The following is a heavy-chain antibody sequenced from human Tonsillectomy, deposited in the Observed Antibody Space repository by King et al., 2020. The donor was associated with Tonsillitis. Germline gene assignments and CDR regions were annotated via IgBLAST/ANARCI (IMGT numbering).Heavy chain of an antibody. J-gene: IGHJ3*02. CDR3: AKNTGYFGSGSNYNGDAFDI. CDR1: GFTFSSYA. V-gene: IGHV3-23*04. CDR2: ISGGGDST. D-gene: IGHD3-10*01. Sequence: DVQLVESGGGLVQPGGSLRLSCAASGFTFSSYAMSWVRQAPGKGLEWVSGISGGGDSTYYADSAKGRFTISRDDSKNTLYFQMNSLRAGDTVVYYCAKNTGYFGSGSNYNGDAFDIWGQGAMVTVSS.